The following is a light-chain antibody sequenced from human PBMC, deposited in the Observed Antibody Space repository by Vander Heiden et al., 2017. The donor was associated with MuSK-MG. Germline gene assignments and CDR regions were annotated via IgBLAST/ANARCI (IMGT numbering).Light chain of an antibody. CDR3: QLDKCYSPYT. CDR1: QTISDW. Sequence: DIQMSQSPSALSASVGDRVTITCRASQTISDWLAWYQQKPGKAPKLLIYDASRLESGVPSSFSGSGYGTEFTLTINNRQPDDFAPYYCQLDKCYSPYTFGPGTKMEIK. J-gene: IGKJ2*01. V-gene: IGKV1-5*01. CDR2: DAS.